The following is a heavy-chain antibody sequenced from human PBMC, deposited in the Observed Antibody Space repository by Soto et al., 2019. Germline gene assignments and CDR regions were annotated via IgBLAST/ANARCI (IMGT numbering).Heavy chain of an antibody. D-gene: IGHD1-26*01. J-gene: IGHJ6*02. CDR2: LYWDDDK. V-gene: IGHV2-5*02. CDR1: GFSFTTSGVG. CDR3: APRPGEGNGRASFYGMDV. Sequence: QITLKESGPTLVKPTQTLTLTCTFSGFSFTTSGVGVGWVRQPPGKALEWLALLYWDDDKRYSSSLKSRLTISKDTSKNQVVLTMTNMDPVDTATYYCAPRPGEGNGRASFYGMDVWGQGTTVTVSS.